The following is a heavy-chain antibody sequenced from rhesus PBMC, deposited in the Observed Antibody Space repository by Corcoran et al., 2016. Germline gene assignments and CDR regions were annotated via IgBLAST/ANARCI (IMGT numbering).Heavy chain of an antibody. D-gene: IGHD5-12*01. CDR2: ISGSSCST. CDR1: GGSVRSSNW. V-gene: IGHV4-65*01. CDR3: ARDTCDY. J-gene: IGHJ4*01. Sequence: QVQLPESGPGLVKPSETLSLTCAVSGGSVRSSNWWSWIRQPPVKGLEWFGYISGSSCSTYYKPSHKSRVTISTDTAKNQFSLKLGAVTAADTAVYYCARDTCDYWGQGVLVTVSS.